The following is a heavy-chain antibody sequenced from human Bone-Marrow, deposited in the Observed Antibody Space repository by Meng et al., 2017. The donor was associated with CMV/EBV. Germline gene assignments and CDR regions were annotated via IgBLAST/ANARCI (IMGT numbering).Heavy chain of an antibody. D-gene: IGHD7-27*01. V-gene: IGHV5-51*01. Sequence: GGSLKISCKGSGYSFTNYWIGWVRQMPGKGLEWMGIIYPGDSDTRYSPSFPGQVTISADKSINTAYLQWSSLQASDTAMYYCARNWGGDYWGQGTLVTVSS. J-gene: IGHJ4*02. CDR1: GYSFTNYW. CDR2: IYPGDSDT. CDR3: ARNWGGDY.